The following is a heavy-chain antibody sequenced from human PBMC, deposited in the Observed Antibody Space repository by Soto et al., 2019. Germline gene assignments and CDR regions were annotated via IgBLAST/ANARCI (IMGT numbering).Heavy chain of an antibody. D-gene: IGHD6-13*01. CDR1: GFTFSSYG. Sequence: GGSLRLSCAASGFTFSSYGMHWVRQAPGKGLEWVAVIWYDGSNKYYADSVKGRFTISRDNSKNTLYLQMNSLRAEDTAVYYFARPKKYISSWYLFDYWGQGTLVTVSS. CDR3: ARPKKYISSWYLFDY. V-gene: IGHV3-33*08. J-gene: IGHJ4*02. CDR2: IWYDGSNK.